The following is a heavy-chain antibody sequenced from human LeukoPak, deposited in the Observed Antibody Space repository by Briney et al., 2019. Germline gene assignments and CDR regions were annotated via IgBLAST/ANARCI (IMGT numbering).Heavy chain of an antibody. Sequence: SETLSLTCTVSGGSISSYYWSWIRQPPGKGLEWIGYIYYSGSTNYNPSLKSRVTISVDTSKNQFSLKLSSVTAADTAVYYCARGAVRDPLGYWGQGTLVAVSS. CDR3: ARGAVRDPLGY. V-gene: IGHV4-59*01. J-gene: IGHJ4*02. D-gene: IGHD3-10*01. CDR2: IYYSGST. CDR1: GGSISSYY.